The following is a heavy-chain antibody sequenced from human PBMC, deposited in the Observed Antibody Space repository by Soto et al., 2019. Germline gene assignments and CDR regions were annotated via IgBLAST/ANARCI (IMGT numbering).Heavy chain of an antibody. D-gene: IGHD3-22*01. Sequence: GSLRLSCAASGFTFNNYVMHWVRQAPGKGLEWVAVISKDERDKQYVGSVKGRFTISRDNPRNTLHLQMNSLGPDDTDIYYRATEDVSSGKAGTLKHWGQGARVTVSS. CDR2: ISKDERDK. J-gene: IGHJ1*01. V-gene: IGHV3-30*04. CDR1: GFTFNNYV. CDR3: ATEDVSSGKAGTLKH.